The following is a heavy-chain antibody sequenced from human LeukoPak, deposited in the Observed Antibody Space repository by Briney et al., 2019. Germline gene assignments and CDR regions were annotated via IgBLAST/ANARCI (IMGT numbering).Heavy chain of an antibody. CDR3: ARGGGGNSDFLTTYTGASLSFDY. D-gene: IGHD3-9*01. CDR2: LGISGGYT. V-gene: IGHV3-23*01. Sequence: GGSLRLSCVASGFTLSSYAMSRVRQAPGKGLQWVSSLGISGGYTWYAGSVKGRFTISRDSSKNTLYLQMNSLGAEDTAVYYCARGGGGNSDFLTTYTGASLSFDYWGQGALVTVSS. CDR1: GFTLSSYA. J-gene: IGHJ4*02.